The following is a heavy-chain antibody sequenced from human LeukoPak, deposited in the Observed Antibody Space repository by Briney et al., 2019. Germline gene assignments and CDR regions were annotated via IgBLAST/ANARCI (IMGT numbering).Heavy chain of an antibody. D-gene: IGHD2-8*01. V-gene: IGHV1-18*01. CDR2: ISTYNANT. Sequence: ASVKVSCKASGYSFTSYGISWLRQAPGQGLEWMGWISTYNANTNYALKLQGRVTLTTDTSTSTAYMELKSLRSDDTAVYYCAREECSIGVCYPSGYWGQGTLVTVSS. J-gene: IGHJ4*02. CDR1: GYSFTSYG. CDR3: AREECSIGVCYPSGY.